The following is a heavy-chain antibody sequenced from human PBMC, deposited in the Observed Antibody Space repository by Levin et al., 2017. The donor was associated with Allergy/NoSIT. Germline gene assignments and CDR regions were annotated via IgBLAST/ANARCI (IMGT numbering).Heavy chain of an antibody. Sequence: GESLKISCAASGFTFSSYAMSWVRQAPGKGLEWVSAISGSGGSTYYADSVKGRFTISRDNSKNTLYLQMNSLRAEDTAVYYCAKETVAATDYWGQGTLVTVSS. V-gene: IGHV3-23*01. CDR2: ISGSGGST. CDR1: GFTFSSYA. D-gene: IGHD2-15*01. CDR3: AKETVAATDY. J-gene: IGHJ4*02.